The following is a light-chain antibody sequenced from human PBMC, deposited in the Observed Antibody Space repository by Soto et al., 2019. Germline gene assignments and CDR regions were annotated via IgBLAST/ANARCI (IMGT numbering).Light chain of an antibody. Sequence: DIQMTQSPSTLSASVGDRVTITCRASQSISSWLAWYQQKPGKAPKLLIYKASSLESGVPSRFSGSGSWSGFTLTISSLQPDDFATYYCQQYNSYSPTVGQGTKVEIK. J-gene: IGKJ1*01. CDR3: QQYNSYSPT. CDR1: QSISSW. CDR2: KAS. V-gene: IGKV1-5*03.